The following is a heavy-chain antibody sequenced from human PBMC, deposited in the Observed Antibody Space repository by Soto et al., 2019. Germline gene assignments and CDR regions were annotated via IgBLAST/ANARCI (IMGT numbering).Heavy chain of an antibody. J-gene: IGHJ6*02. CDR1: GYTFTGYY. D-gene: IGHD3-10*01. CDR2: INPNSGGT. V-gene: IGHV1-2*02. CDR3: ARDHTDYYGSGSYYNYYYGMDV. Sequence: ASVKVSCKASGYTFTGYYMHWVRQAPGQGLEWMGWINPNSGGTNYAQKFQGRVTMTRDTSISTAYMELSRLRSDDTAVYYCARDHTDYYGSGSYYNYYYGMDVWGQGTTVTVSS.